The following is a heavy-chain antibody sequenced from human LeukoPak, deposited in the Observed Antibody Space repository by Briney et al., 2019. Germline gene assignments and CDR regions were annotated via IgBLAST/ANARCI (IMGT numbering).Heavy chain of an antibody. J-gene: IGHJ4*02. D-gene: IGHD4-17*01. Sequence: PGGSLRLSCAASGFTFSSYAMSWVRQAPGKGLEWVSAISGSGGSTHYADSVKGRFTISRDNSKNTLYLQMNSLRAEDTAVYYCAKDHSGDHRLDYWGQGTLVTVSS. V-gene: IGHV3-23*01. CDR2: ISGSGGST. CDR3: AKDHSGDHRLDY. CDR1: GFTFSSYA.